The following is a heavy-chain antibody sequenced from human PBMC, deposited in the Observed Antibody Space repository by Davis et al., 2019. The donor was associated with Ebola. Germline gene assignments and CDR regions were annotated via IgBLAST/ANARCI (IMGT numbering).Heavy chain of an antibody. CDR3: ARGRDGYNFRY. CDR2: IYSGGST. J-gene: IGHJ4*02. V-gene: IGHV3-53*01. Sequence: GESLKISCAASGFTVSSNYMSWVRQAPGKGLEWVSVIYSGGSTYYADSVKGRFTISRDNSKNTLYLQMNSLRAEDTAVYYCARGRDGYNFRYWGQGTLVTVSS. D-gene: IGHD5-24*01. CDR1: GFTVSSNY.